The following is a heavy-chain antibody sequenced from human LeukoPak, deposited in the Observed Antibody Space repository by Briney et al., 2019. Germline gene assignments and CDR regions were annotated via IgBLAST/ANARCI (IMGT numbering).Heavy chain of an antibody. Sequence: PSETLSLTCTVSGGSISNRLYYWGWIRQPPGKGLEWIASIYYSGTTFYSPSLKSRVTISVDTSKNQFSLKLSSVTAADTAVYYCARTSMSGLLPFQHWGQGTLVTVSS. CDR2: IYYSGTT. CDR3: ARTSMSGLLPFQH. CDR1: GGSISNRLYY. D-gene: IGHD2/OR15-2a*01. V-gene: IGHV4-39*07. J-gene: IGHJ1*01.